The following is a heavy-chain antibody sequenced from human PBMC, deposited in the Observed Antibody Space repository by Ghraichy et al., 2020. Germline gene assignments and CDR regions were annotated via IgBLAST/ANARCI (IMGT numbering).Heavy chain of an antibody. CDR3: AHGRTKTGSHPEFDY. Sequence: GGSLRLSCAVSGFTFSDSGMHWVRQPLGKGLEWLAAISFDGNNKYYADSVKGQFTISRDNSKNTLYLQMSSLRAEDSALYYCAHGRTKTGSHPEFDYWGQGTLVTVSS. CDR2: ISFDGNNK. J-gene: IGHJ4*02. D-gene: IGHD1-26*01. CDR1: GFTFSDSG. V-gene: IGHV3-30*03.